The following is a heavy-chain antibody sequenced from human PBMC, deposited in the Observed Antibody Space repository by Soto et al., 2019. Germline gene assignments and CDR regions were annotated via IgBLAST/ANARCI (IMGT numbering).Heavy chain of an antibody. CDR1: GGTFSRFA. J-gene: IGHJ4*02. CDR3: ARGYPSGDFRFTAFDT. D-gene: IGHD4-17*01. CDR2: IIPKFGTA. Sequence: QVPLVQSGAEVKKPGSSVKVSCKTSGGTFSRFAISWVRQAPGQGLEWMGGIIPKFGTAKSAKRFQDKVTVTADESTSTAYMELSSLQFEDTAMDYCARGYPSGDFRFTAFDTWGRGTLVIVSA. V-gene: IGHV1-69*01.